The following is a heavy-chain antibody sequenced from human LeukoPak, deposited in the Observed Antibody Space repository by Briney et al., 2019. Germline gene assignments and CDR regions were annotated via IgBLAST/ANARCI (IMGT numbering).Heavy chain of an antibody. V-gene: IGHV4-30-4*01. D-gene: IGHD6-6*01. CDR3: ARDLAARGGRYFDY. J-gene: IGHJ4*02. CDR2: IYYSGST. Sequence: PSETLSLTCTVSGGSISSGDYYWSWIRQPPGKGLEWIGHIYYSGSTYYNPSLKSRVTISVDTSKNQFSLKLSSVTAADTAVYYCARDLAARGGRYFDYWGQGTLVTVSS. CDR1: GGSISSGDYY.